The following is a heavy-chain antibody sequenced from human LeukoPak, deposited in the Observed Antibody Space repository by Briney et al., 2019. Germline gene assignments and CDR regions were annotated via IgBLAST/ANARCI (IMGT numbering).Heavy chain of an antibody. CDR1: GFTFSSYW. CDR3: ARTREQWQVLDY. J-gene: IGHJ4*02. Sequence: PGGSLRLSCAASGFTFSSYWMSWVRQAPGKGLEWVSAISGSGGSTYYADSVKGRFTISRDNAKNSLYLQMNSLRTEDTAVYYCARTREQWQVLDYWGQGTLVTVSS. CDR2: ISGSGGST. D-gene: IGHD6-19*01. V-gene: IGHV3-23*01.